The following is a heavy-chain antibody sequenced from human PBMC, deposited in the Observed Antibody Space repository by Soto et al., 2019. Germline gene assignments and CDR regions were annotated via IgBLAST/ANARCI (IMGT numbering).Heavy chain of an antibody. CDR2: INPNSGGT. CDR3: ARDLTYYYDSSGLESDAFDI. V-gene: IGHV1-2*02. CDR1: GYTFTGYY. J-gene: IGHJ3*02. Sequence: ASVKVCCKASGYTFTGYYMHWVRQAPGQGLEWMGWINPNSGGTNYAQKFQGRVTMTRDTSISTAYMELSRLRSDDTAVYYCARDLTYYYDSSGLESDAFDIWGQGTMVTVS. D-gene: IGHD3-22*01.